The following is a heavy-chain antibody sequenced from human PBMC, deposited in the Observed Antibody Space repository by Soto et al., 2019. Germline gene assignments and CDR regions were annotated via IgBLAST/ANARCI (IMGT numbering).Heavy chain of an antibody. Sequence: SETLSLTCTVSGGSISSSSYYWGWIRQPPGKGLEWIGSIYYSGSTYYNPSLKSRVTISVDTSKNQFSLKLSSVTAADTAVYYCARLFAYYDSSVEAEVDYWGQGTLVTVSS. J-gene: IGHJ4*02. CDR3: ARLFAYYDSSVEAEVDY. CDR2: IYYSGST. V-gene: IGHV4-39*01. D-gene: IGHD3-22*01. CDR1: GGSISSSSYY.